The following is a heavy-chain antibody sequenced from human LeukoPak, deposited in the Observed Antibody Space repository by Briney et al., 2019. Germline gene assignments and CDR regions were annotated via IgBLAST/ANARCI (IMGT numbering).Heavy chain of an antibody. CDR3: ARALVSIAAAGGYYYGMDV. CDR2: INHSGST. V-gene: IGHV4-34*01. D-gene: IGHD6-13*01. Sequence: SETLSLTCAVYGGSFSGYYWSWIRQPPGKGLEWIGEINHSGSTNYNPSLKSRVTISVDTSKNQFSLKLSSVTAADTAVYYCARALVSIAAAGGYYYGMDVWGQGTTVTVSS. J-gene: IGHJ6*02. CDR1: GGSFSGYY.